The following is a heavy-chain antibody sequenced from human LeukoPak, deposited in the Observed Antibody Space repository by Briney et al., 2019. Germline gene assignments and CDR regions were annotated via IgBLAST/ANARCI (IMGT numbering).Heavy chain of an antibody. J-gene: IGHJ6*03. CDR2: ISSSSSTI. D-gene: IGHD1-26*01. V-gene: IGHV3-48*01. CDR1: GFTFTSYG. Sequence: GGSLRLSCAASGFTFTSYGMNWVRQATGQGLEWMAYISSSSSTIYYADSVKGRVTISRDNAKNSTYLQMNSLRAEDKAVYYCSRDASGVEQYYYYYYMEVWAEETRVTV. CDR3: SRDASGVEQYYYYYYMEV.